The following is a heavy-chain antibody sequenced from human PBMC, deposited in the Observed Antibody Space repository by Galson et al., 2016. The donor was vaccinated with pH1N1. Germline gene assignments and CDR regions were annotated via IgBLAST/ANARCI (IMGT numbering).Heavy chain of an antibody. Sequence: SLRLSCAGSGLTFSGYWMNWVRQAPGKGLEWVANIKQDGSEKYYVDSVKGRFTISRDNAKNSLYLQMNSLRAEDTAVYYCARGALGMGFDSWGQGTLVTVSS. J-gene: IGHJ4*02. V-gene: IGHV3-7*01. CDR2: IKQDGSEK. D-gene: IGHD7-27*01. CDR3: ARGALGMGFDS. CDR1: GLTFSGYW.